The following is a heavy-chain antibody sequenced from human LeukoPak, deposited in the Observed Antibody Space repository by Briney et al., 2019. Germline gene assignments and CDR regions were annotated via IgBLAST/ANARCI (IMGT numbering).Heavy chain of an antibody. J-gene: IGHJ2*01. V-gene: IGHV1-2*02. Sequence: ASVKVSCKASGYTFTGYYMHWVRQAPGQGLEWMGWINPNSGGTNYAQKFQGRVTMTRDTSISTAYMELSRLRFDDTAVYYCAFQYGDYWYFDLWGRGTLVTVSS. D-gene: IGHD4-17*01. CDR3: AFQYGDYWYFDL. CDR1: GYTFTGYY. CDR2: INPNSGGT.